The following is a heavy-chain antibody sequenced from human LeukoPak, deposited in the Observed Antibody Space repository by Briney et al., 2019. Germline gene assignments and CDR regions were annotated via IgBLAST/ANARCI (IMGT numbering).Heavy chain of an antibody. CDR1: GFTVSSNY. Sequence: GGSLRLSCAASGFTVSSNYMSWVRQAPGKGLEWVSVIYSGGSTYYADSVKGRFTISRDNSKNTLYLQMNSLRAEDTAVYYCARGLPDLYYYHGMDVWGQGTTVTVSS. D-gene: IGHD2-15*01. V-gene: IGHV3-53*01. CDR2: IYSGGST. CDR3: ARGLPDLYYYHGMDV. J-gene: IGHJ6*02.